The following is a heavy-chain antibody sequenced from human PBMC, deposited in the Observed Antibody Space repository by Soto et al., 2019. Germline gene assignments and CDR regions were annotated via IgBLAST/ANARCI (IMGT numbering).Heavy chain of an antibody. J-gene: IGHJ2*01. Sequence: QVQLVQSGAEVKKPGSSVKVSCKASGGTFSSYAISWVRQAPGQGLEWMGGINPIFGTANYAQKLQGRVTITADESTSTAKMEQSSLRSEDTAVYYCEREPRVYYYDRMMDLWGRGNLFTVSS. CDR2: INPIFGTA. V-gene: IGHV1-69*01. CDR3: EREPRVYYYDRMMDL. CDR1: GGTFSSYA. D-gene: IGHD3-22*01.